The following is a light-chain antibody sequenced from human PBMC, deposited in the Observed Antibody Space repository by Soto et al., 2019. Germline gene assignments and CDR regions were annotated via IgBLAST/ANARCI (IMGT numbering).Light chain of an antibody. J-gene: IGLJ1*01. CDR3: SSFAGTAYV. CDR2: EVT. CDR1: SSDVGGSDY. V-gene: IGLV2-11*01. Sequence: QSALTQPRSVSGSPGQSVTISCTGTSSDVGGSDYVSWFQHYPGKGPKLLIYEVTKRPSGVPDRFSGSKSGNTASLTVSGLQAEDEADYYCSSFAGTAYVFGTGTKVTVL.